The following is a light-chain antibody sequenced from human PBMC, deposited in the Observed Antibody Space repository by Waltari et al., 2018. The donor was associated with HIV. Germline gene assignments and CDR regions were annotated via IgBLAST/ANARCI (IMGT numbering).Light chain of an antibody. CDR1: QSVSSTY. V-gene: IGKV3-20*01. CDR2: GAS. Sequence: EVVLTQSPGTLSLSPGGRASLSCRASQSVSSTYIAWYQKKPGQAPRLLIYGASNRATGIPDRFSGGGSGTDFSLTISKLEPEDVAVYYCQQYGSSPYTFGQGAKLEIK. CDR3: QQYGSSPYT. J-gene: IGKJ2*01.